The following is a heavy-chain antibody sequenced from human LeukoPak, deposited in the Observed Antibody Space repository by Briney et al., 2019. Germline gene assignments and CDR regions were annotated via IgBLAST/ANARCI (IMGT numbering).Heavy chain of an antibody. Sequence: GGSLRLSCAASGLSFSSYAMHWVRQAPGKGLEYVSGISSNGGSTYYANSVKDRFTISRDNSKNTLYLQMGSLRVEDMAVYYCARGGGVAAAAPRSGWGQGTLVTVSS. CDR2: ISSNGGST. CDR1: GLSFSSYA. V-gene: IGHV3-64*01. CDR3: ARGGGVAAAAPRSG. D-gene: IGHD6-13*01. J-gene: IGHJ4*02.